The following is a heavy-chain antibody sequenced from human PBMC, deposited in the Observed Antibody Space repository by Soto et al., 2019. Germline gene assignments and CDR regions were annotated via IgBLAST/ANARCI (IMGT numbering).Heavy chain of an antibody. J-gene: IGHJ6*03. D-gene: IGHD6-13*01. CDR3: AKDGWAAAAGLYYYYYYMDV. Sequence: GGSLRLSCAASGFTFTSYGMHWVRQAPGKGLEWVAAVSYDENNKYHADSVKGRFTISRDNSKNTLYLQMNSLRSEDTAVYYCAKDGWAAAAGLYYYYYYMDVWGKGTTVTVSS. CDR1: GFTFTSYG. CDR2: VSYDENNK. V-gene: IGHV3-30*18.